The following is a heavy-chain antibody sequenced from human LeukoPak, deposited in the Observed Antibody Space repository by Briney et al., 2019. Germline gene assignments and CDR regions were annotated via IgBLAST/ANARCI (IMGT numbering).Heavy chain of an antibody. D-gene: IGHD3-3*01. V-gene: IGHV4-34*01. CDR1: GGSFSGYY. CDR3: ARHGYYVYYYYYMDV. J-gene: IGHJ6*03. CDR2: INHSGST. Sequence: SETLSLTCAVYGGSFSGYYWSWIRQPPGKGLEWIGEINHSGSTNYNPSLKSRVTISVDTSKNQFSLKLSSVTAADTAVYYCARHGYYVYYYYYMDVWGKGTTVTVSS.